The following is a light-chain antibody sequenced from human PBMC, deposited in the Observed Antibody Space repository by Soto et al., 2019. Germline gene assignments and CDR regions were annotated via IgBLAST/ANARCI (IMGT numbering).Light chain of an antibody. CDR3: QSLGTHHLV. CDR1: SGRITSKY. J-gene: IGLJ3*02. Sequence: NFMLTQPHSVSESPGKTVTISCTRSSGRITSKYVHWYQQRPGSSPTTVIYEDNRRPSGVPDRFSGSVDSASNSASLTLSGLQAEGEAYYFCQSLGTHHLVFGGGTKVTVL. CDR2: EDN. V-gene: IGLV6-57*01.